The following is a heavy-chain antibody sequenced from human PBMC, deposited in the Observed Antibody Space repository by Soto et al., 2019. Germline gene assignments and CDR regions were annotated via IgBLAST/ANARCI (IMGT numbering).Heavy chain of an antibody. CDR2: SIPIFGTA. J-gene: IGHJ6*02. D-gene: IGHD5-12*01. CDR1: GGTFSSDA. Sequence: QVQLGQSGAEVKKPGSSVQFSCKASGGTFSSDAITWVRQAPGQGLEWMGGSIPIFGTANHAQKCQGSVTITADETTNTAYMELSSLRSEDKAVYYCGRVEVATGYYYYYGMDVWGQGTTVTVSS. V-gene: IGHV1-69*01. CDR3: GRVEVATGYYYYYGMDV.